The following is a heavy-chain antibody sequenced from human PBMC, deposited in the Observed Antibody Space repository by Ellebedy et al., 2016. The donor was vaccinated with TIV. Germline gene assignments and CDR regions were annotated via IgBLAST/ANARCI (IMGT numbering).Heavy chain of an antibody. CDR1: GYSISSGYY. J-gene: IGHJ6*02. Sequence: SETLSLXXTVSGYSISSGYYWGWIRQPPGKGLEWIGSIYHSGSTYYNPSLKSRVTISVDTSKNQFSLKLSSVTAADTAVYYCARDPDYYGSGSYFYYYYGMDVWGQGTTVTVSS. D-gene: IGHD3-10*01. CDR2: IYHSGST. CDR3: ARDPDYYGSGSYFYYYYGMDV. V-gene: IGHV4-38-2*02.